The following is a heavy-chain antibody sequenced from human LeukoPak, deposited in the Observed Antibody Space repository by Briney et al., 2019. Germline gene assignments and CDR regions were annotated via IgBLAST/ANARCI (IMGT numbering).Heavy chain of an antibody. CDR3: ARVPRIAARPYYYYYGMDV. J-gene: IGHJ6*02. Sequence: SQTLSLTCTVSGGSISSGGYYWSWIRQHPGKGLEWIGYIYYSGSTYYNPSLKSRVTISVDTSKNQFSLKLSSVTAADTAVYYCARVPRIAARPYYYYYGMDVWGQGTTVTVSS. CDR1: GGSISSGGYY. CDR2: IYYSGST. V-gene: IGHV4-31*03. D-gene: IGHD6-6*01.